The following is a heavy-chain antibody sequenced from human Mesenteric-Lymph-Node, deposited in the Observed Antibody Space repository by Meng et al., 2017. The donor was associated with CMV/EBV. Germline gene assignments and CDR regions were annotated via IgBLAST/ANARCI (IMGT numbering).Heavy chain of an antibody. J-gene: IGHJ4*02. Sequence: SGGSVSSGSFYWSWIRQPQGKGLEWIGYIYYSGSTNYNPTHQSRASIAVDTSKNQFSLKLSSVTAADTAVYYCARVGQFYGSGAMNYWGQGTLVTVSS. CDR2: IYYSGST. CDR1: GGSVSSGSFY. CDR3: ARVGQFYGSGAMNY. V-gene: IGHV4-61*01. D-gene: IGHD3-10*01.